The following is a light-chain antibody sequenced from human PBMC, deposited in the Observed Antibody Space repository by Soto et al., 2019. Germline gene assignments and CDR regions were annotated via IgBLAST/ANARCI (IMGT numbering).Light chain of an antibody. V-gene: IGKV3-15*01. CDR3: QQYKNWPPYT. J-gene: IGKJ2*01. CDR1: QRVSSN. Sequence: EIVMTQSPATLSVSPGERATLFCRASQRVSSNLAWYQQKPGQAPRLLIYGASTRATGISARFSGSGSGTGFTLTISSLQSEDFAVYYCQQYKNWPPYTFGQGTKVDIK. CDR2: GAS.